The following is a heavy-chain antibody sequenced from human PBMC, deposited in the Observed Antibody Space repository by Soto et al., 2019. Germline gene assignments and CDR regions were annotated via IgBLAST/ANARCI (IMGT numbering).Heavy chain of an antibody. D-gene: IGHD3-10*01. Sequence: SETLSLTCTVSGGRITSYYWRCIRQPPGKGLEWIGNIYYSGNTNYNPSLKSRVTISVDTSKNPFPLKVSSVTAADTAVYYCARALYGSGVLDVWGQGTTVTVTS. CDR3: ARALYGSGVLDV. CDR1: GGRITSYY. CDR2: IYYSGNT. J-gene: IGHJ6*02. V-gene: IGHV4-59*12.